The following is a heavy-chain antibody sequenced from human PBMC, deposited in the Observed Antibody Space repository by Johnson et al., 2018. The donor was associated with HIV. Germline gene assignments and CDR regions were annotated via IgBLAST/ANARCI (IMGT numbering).Heavy chain of an antibody. V-gene: IGHV3-66*02. CDR3: TRRSPYDAFDI. CDR1: GFTVSSYY. Sequence: VQLVESGGGLVQPGGSLRLSCVVSGFTVSSYYMSWVRQAPGKGLEWVSIVYSGGTTHYADSVKGRSTISRDNSKNTLYLQMNSLRAEDTAVYYCTRRSPYDAFDIWGQGTMVTVSS. J-gene: IGHJ3*02. CDR2: VYSGGTT.